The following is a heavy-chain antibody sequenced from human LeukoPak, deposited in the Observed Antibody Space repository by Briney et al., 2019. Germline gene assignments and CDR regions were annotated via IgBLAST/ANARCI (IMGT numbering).Heavy chain of an antibody. D-gene: IGHD6-19*01. Sequence: PGGSLRLSCAASGFTFSSYWMSWVRQAPGKGLEWVANIKQDGSEKYYVDSVKGRFTISRDNAKNSPYLQMNSLRAEDTAVYYCARGDSGWFSSYYYYYMDVWGKGTTVTVSS. CDR3: ARGDSGWFSSYYYYYMDV. CDR1: GFTFSSYW. V-gene: IGHV3-7*01. J-gene: IGHJ6*03. CDR2: IKQDGSEK.